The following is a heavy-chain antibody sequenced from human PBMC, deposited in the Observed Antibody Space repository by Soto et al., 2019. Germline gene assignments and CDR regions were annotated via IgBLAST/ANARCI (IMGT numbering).Heavy chain of an antibody. Sequence: GGSPRLSCSASGFTFSDSALHWVRQASGQGLEWVGRIRNKANNYATAYGASVRGRFSISRDDSKNTAFLQMNSLKTEDTAVYYCTASADDTFLHHWAQGSLVTVSS. V-gene: IGHV3-73*01. J-gene: IGHJ5*02. CDR2: IRNKANNYAT. CDR1: GFTFSDSA. CDR3: TASADDTFLHH. D-gene: IGHD3-16*01.